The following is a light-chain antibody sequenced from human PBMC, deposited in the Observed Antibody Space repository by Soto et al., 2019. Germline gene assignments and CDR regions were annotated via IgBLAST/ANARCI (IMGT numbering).Light chain of an antibody. J-gene: IGKJ2*01. CDR3: LHDYNYPFT. Sequence: AIQMTQSPSSLSASVGDRVTITCRASQDIRKDLAWYQQKPGKAPQILIYGASTLQTGVASRFSGSGSATDFTLTISSLQPEAYAAYYCLHDYNYPFTFGQGTKVDIK. CDR1: QDIRKD. CDR2: GAS. V-gene: IGKV1-6*01.